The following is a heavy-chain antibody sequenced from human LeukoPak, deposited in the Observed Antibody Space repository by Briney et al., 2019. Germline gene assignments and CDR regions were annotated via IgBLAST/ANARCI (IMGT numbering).Heavy chain of an antibody. CDR1: GGSFRGYY. Sequence: SETLSLTCAVYGGSFRGYYWSWIRQPPGKGLEWIGEINHSGSTNYNPSLKSRVTISLDTSMRKFSLKLNSVTAADTAVYYCASTERCSTTCPLDYWGQGTLVTVSS. D-gene: IGHD2-2*01. J-gene: IGHJ4*02. V-gene: IGHV4-34*01. CDR3: ASTERCSTTCPLDY. CDR2: INHSGST.